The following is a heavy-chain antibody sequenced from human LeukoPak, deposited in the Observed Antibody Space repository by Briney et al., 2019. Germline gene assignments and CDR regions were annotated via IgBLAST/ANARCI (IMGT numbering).Heavy chain of an antibody. CDR3: ARSFGSGPGPFDC. CDR1: GGTFSSYA. J-gene: IGHJ4*02. CDR2: IIPIFGTA. V-gene: IGHV1-69*13. Sequence: SVKVSCKASGGTFSSYAISWVRQAPGQGLEWMGGIIPIFGTANYAQKFQGRVTITADESTSTAYMELSSLRSEDTAVYYCARSFGSGPGPFDCWGQGTLVTVSS. D-gene: IGHD6-19*01.